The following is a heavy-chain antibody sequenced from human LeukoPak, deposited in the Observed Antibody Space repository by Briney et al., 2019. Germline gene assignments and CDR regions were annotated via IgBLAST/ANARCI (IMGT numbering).Heavy chain of an antibody. CDR1: GGSFSGYY. CDR3: ARDETGEDAFDI. V-gene: IGHV4-34*01. D-gene: IGHD7-27*01. CDR2: ISHSGST. J-gene: IGHJ3*02. Sequence: KSSETLSLTCAVYGGSFSGYYWSWIRQPPGKGLEWIGEISHSGSTNYNPSLKSRVTISVDTSKNQFSLKLTSVTAADTAVYYCARDETGEDAFDIWGQGTMVSVSS.